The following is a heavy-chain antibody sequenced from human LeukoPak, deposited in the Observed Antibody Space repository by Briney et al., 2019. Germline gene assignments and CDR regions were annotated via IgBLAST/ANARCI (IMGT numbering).Heavy chain of an antibody. J-gene: IGHJ4*02. Sequence: SETLSLTCTVSGGSISSYYWSWIRQPPGKGLEWIGYIYYSGSTNYNPSLKSRVTISVDTSKNQFSLKLSSVTAADTAVYYRARDRDGYGQFDYWGQGTLVTVSS. D-gene: IGHD5-24*01. V-gene: IGHV4-59*01. CDR2: IYYSGST. CDR3: ARDRDGYGQFDY. CDR1: GGSISSYY.